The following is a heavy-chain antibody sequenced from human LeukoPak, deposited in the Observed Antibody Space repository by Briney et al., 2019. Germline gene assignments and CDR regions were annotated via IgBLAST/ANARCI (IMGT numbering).Heavy chain of an antibody. CDR1: GYTFTGYY. CDR3: AREAGSDAFDI. Sequence: GASVKVSCKASGYTFTGYYMHWVRQAPGQGLKWMGWINPNSGGTNYAQKFQGWVTMTRDTSISTAYMELSRLRSDDTAVYYCAREAGSDAFDIWGQGTMVTVSS. V-gene: IGHV1-2*04. J-gene: IGHJ3*02. CDR2: INPNSGGT. D-gene: IGHD6-19*01.